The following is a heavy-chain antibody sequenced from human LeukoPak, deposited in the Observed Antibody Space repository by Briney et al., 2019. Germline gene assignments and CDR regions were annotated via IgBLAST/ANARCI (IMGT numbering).Heavy chain of an antibody. D-gene: IGHD3-22*01. Sequence: SETLSLTCTVSGGSISSGSYYWSWIRQPAGKGLEWIGRIYTSGSTNYNPSLKSRVTISVDTSKNQFSLKLSSVTAADTAVYYCARGAVYDTREQWFGPWGQGTLVTVSS. V-gene: IGHV4-61*02. CDR3: ARGAVYDTREQWFGP. CDR1: GGSISSGSYY. J-gene: IGHJ5*02. CDR2: IYTSGST.